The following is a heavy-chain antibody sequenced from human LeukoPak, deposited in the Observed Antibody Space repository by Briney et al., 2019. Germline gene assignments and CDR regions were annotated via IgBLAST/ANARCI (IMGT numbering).Heavy chain of an antibody. CDR2: ISSSGSTI. Sequence: GGSLRLSCAASGFTFSSYEMNWVRQAPGKGLEWVSYISSSGSTIYYADSVKGRFTISRDNAKNSLYLQMNSLRAEDTAVYYCVKDSRVWVGTDYYYYMDVWGKGTTVTISS. CDR1: GFTFSSYE. CDR3: VKDSRVWVGTDYYYYMDV. J-gene: IGHJ6*03. D-gene: IGHD4-23*01. V-gene: IGHV3-48*03.